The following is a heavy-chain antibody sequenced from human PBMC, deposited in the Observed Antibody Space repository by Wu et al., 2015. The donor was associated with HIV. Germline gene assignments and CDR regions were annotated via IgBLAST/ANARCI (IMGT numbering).Heavy chain of an antibody. J-gene: IGHJ6*02. V-gene: IGHV1-69*12. CDR1: GGTFSSYA. Sequence: QVQLVQSGAEVKKPGSSVKVSCKASGGTFSSYAISWVRQAPGQGLEWMGGIIPLYGTTNYAPKFQGRVTLTADASTSTAYIELNNLRSEDTAVYYCARDNYGQHGLYEYYGMDVWGQGTTVTVSS. D-gene: IGHD2-8*01. CDR2: IIPLYGTT. CDR3: ARDNYGQHGLYEYYGMDV.